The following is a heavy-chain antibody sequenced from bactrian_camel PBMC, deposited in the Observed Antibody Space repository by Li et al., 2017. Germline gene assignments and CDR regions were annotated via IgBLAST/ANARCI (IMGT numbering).Heavy chain of an antibody. CDR1: RATFSSGC. CDR3: ATVPVRGAGIGTLTSLPRLAY. CDR2: IDSDGST. J-gene: IGHJ4*01. D-gene: IGHD1*01. Sequence: VQLVESGGGSVQDGGSLRLSCVDSRATFSSGCMAWFRQAPGKEREGVAAIDSDGSTSYAYSVKGQFTISKDNAKNTLYLQMNSLKPEDTAMYYCATVPVRGAGIGTLTSLPRLAYRGQGTQVTV. V-gene: IGHV3S26*01.